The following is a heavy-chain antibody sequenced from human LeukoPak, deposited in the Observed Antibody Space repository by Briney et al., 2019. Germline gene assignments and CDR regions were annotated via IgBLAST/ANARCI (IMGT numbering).Heavy chain of an antibody. CDR3: ARSPLYSSGYFFDY. J-gene: IGHJ4*02. CDR1: GFTVSSNY. Sequence: GGSLRLSCAASGFTVSSNYMSWVHQAPGKGLEWVSVIYSGGSTYYADSVKGRFTISRDNSKNTLYLQMNSLRAEDTAVYYCARSPLYSSGYFFDYWGQGTLVTVSS. CDR2: IYSGGST. D-gene: IGHD6-19*01. V-gene: IGHV3-53*01.